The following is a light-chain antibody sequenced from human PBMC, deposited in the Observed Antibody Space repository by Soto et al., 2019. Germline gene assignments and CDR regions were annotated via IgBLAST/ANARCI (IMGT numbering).Light chain of an antibody. CDR3: QQYEAYPLT. J-gene: IGKJ4*01. CDR2: KAS. V-gene: IGKV1-5*03. Sequence: DIQLTQSPSTLSASVGDRATITCRASQSISSGLAWYQQKPGKAPKLLVYKASSLESGVTSRFSGSGSGTEFTLTISTLQPDDFATYYCQQYEAYPLTFGGGTKVEI. CDR1: QSISSG.